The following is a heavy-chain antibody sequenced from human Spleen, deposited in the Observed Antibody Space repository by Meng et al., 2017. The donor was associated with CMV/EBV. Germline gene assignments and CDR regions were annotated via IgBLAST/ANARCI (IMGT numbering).Heavy chain of an antibody. J-gene: IGHJ6*02. D-gene: IGHD3-16*01. Sequence: SETLSLTCAVYGGSFSGYSWSWIRQPPGKGLEWIGEISHSGSTKYNPSLKSRVTISLDTSKNQFSLKLSSVTAADTAVYYCARDTRGIGTYYYYGMDVWGQGTTVTVSS. CDR2: ISHSGST. CDR1: GGSFSGYS. CDR3: ARDTRGIGTYYYYGMDV. V-gene: IGHV4-34*01.